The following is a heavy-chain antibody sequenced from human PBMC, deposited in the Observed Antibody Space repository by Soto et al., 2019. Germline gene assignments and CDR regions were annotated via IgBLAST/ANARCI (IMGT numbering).Heavy chain of an antibody. CDR1: GFTVSNYW. CDR2: IKEDGSEK. Sequence: GGSLRPSSAASGFTVSNYWMTWCRQAPGKGLEWVANIKEDGSEKHYVDSVKGRFTISRDNAKNSLYLQMNSLRVEDTAVYFCSRDVVVGAKALNYWGQGALVTVSS. CDR3: SRDVVVGAKALNY. V-gene: IGHV3-7*01. J-gene: IGHJ4*02. D-gene: IGHD2-15*01.